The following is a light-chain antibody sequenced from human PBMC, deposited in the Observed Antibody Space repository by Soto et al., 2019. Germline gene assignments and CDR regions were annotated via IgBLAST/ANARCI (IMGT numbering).Light chain of an antibody. CDR3: QQYNNWPQT. CDR1: QSVSSN. CDR2: GAS. V-gene: IGKV3-15*01. Sequence: IVMTQSPSTLSVSPGERATLSCRASQSVSSNLAWYQQKPGQAPRLLIYGASTRATGIPARFSGSGSGTEFTLTISSLQSEDFAVYYCQQYNNWPQTFGQGTKVE. J-gene: IGKJ1*01.